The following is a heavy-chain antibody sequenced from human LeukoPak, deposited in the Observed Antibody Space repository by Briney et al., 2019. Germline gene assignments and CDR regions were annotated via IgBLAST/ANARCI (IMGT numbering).Heavy chain of an antibody. CDR3: ARHPIVGASQSWFDP. Sequence: GESLKISFKGSGYSFTSYWIAWVRQMPGKGLEWMGIIHPGDSDTRYSPSFEGQVTISAGESISTAYLQWSSLTASDTAIYYCARHPIVGASQSWFDPWGQGTLVTVSS. V-gene: IGHV5-51*01. CDR2: IHPGDSDT. D-gene: IGHD1-26*01. J-gene: IGHJ5*02. CDR1: GYSFTSYW.